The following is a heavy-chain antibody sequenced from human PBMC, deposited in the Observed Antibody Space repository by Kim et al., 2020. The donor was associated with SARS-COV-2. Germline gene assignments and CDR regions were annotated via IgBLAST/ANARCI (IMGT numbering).Heavy chain of an antibody. CDR2: IKEDGSEK. Sequence: GGSLRLSCAASGFTFSTSWMTWLRQAPGKGLEWVANIKEDGSEKFYLDSVRGRFTISRENAENSLFLQMDSLRAEDTAVYYCAKTSGFFDVWCQGTLVTVSS. D-gene: IGHD3-10*01. CDR3: AKTSGFFDV. V-gene: IGHV3-7*01. J-gene: IGHJ4*02. CDR1: GFTFSTSW.